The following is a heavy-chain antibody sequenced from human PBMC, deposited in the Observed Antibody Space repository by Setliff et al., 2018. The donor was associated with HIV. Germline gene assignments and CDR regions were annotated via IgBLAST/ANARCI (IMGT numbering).Heavy chain of an antibody. CDR3: ARVDREGWLQLT. J-gene: IGHJ5*02. CDR1: GASLSRSTYY. V-gene: IGHV4-39*07. CDR2: MYSSGTT. D-gene: IGHD5-12*01. Sequence: SETLSLTCTVSGASLSRSTYYWGWIRQPPGKGLEWIGTMYSSGTTYYNPSLKSRVTISVDTAKNQFSLKLNSVTAADTAVYYCARVDREGWLQLTWGQGTLVTVLL.